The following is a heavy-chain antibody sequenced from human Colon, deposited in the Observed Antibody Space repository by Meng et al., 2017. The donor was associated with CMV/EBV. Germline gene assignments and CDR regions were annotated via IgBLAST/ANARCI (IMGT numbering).Heavy chain of an antibody. CDR3: ARGLSGYDSISWFDP. CDR1: GGSFSGYY. D-gene: IGHD5-12*01. Sequence: YGGSFSGYYWSWIRQPPGKGLEWIGEINHSGSTNYTPSLKSRVTISVDTSKNQFSLKLSSVTAADTAVYYCARGLSGYDSISWFDPWGQGTLVTVSS. J-gene: IGHJ5*02. V-gene: IGHV4-34*01. CDR2: INHSGST.